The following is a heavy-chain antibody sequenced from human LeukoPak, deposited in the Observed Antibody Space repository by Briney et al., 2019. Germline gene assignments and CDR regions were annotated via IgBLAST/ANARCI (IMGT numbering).Heavy chain of an antibody. CDR3: ARGWELEF. J-gene: IGHJ4*02. Sequence: GGSLRLSCPASGFTLSSYTMTWVRQAPGKGLEWVSYISSSSNTIYYADSVKGRFTISRDNAKNSLYLQMNSLRAEDTAVYYCARGWELEFWGQGTLVTVSS. CDR1: GFTLSSYT. D-gene: IGHD1-26*01. CDR2: ISSSSNTI. V-gene: IGHV3-48*04.